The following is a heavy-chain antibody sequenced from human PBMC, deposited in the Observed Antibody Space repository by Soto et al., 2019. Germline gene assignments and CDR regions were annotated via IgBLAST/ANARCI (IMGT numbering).Heavy chain of an antibody. Sequence: EVQLLESGGGLVQPGGSLRLSCAASGFTFSNYAIAWVRQAPGKGLEWVSGISGSGGTTYYADSVKGRFTISRDNSKHTLHLQMNSLRAEDTAVYYCAKTPRQWLVYFDYWGQGALVTVSS. V-gene: IGHV3-23*01. J-gene: IGHJ4*02. D-gene: IGHD6-19*01. CDR1: GFTFSNYA. CDR2: ISGSGGTT. CDR3: AKTPRQWLVYFDY.